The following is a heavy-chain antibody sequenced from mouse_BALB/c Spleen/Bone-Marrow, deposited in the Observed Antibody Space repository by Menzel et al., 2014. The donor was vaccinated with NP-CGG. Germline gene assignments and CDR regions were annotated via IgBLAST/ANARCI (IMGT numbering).Heavy chain of an antibody. CDR3: ASVSAWFAY. Sequence: EVQVVESGGGLVQPGGSRKLSCAASGFTFSSFGMHWVRQAPEKGLEWVAYISSGSSTIYYADTVTGRFTISRDNPKNTLFLQMTSQRSEDTAMYCGASVSAWFAYWGQGTLVTVSA. J-gene: IGHJ3*01. CDR2: ISSGSSTI. V-gene: IGHV5-17*02. D-gene: IGHD3-1*01. CDR1: GFTFSSFG.